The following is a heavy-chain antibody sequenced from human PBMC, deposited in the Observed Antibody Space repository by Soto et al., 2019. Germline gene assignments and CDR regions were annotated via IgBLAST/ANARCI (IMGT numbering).Heavy chain of an antibody. J-gene: IGHJ4*02. CDR1: GYSFTSYW. CDR3: ASRYPSRTSSSWKYYFDY. D-gene: IGHD6-13*01. CDR2: IYPGDSDT. V-gene: IGHV5-51*01. Sequence: GDSLKISCKGSGYSFTSYWIGWVRQMPGKGLEWMGIIYPGDSDTRYSPSFQGQVTISADKSISTAYLQWSSLKAPDTAMYYCASRYPSRTSSSWKYYFDYWGEGTLVTVSS.